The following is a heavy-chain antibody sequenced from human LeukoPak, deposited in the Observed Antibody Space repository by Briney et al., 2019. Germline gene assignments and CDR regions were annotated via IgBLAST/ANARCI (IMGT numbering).Heavy chain of an antibody. Sequence: SGGSLRLSCAASGFTFSSYAMSWVRQAPVKGLEWVSAISGSGGSTYYADSVKGRFTISRDNSKNTLYLQMNSLRAEDTAVYYCEPRASRLGYWGQGTLVTVSS. J-gene: IGHJ4*02. V-gene: IGHV3-23*01. CDR1: GFTFSSYA. D-gene: IGHD6-6*01. CDR3: EPRASRLGY. CDR2: ISGSGGST.